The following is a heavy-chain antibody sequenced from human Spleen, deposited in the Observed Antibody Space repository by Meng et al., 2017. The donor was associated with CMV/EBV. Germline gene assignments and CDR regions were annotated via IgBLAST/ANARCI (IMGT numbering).Heavy chain of an antibody. D-gene: IGHD5-18*01. CDR3: ARVQLWSFDY. CDR1: GGSIRSYY. V-gene: IGHV4-4*07. CDR2: IYTSGST. J-gene: IGHJ4*02. Sequence: QLPRQDSCPGLVNPSETLSLTCTFSGGSIRSYYWSWIRQPAGKGLEWIGRIYTSGSTNYNPSLKSRVTMSVDTSKNQFSLKLSSVTAADTAVYYCARVQLWSFDYWGQGTLVTVSS.